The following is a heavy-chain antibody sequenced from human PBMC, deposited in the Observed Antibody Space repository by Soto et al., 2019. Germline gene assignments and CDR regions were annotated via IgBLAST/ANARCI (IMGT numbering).Heavy chain of an antibody. CDR3: ARGEDIVLVPAAQTYYGMDV. V-gene: IGHV3-30-3*01. CDR1: GFTFSSYA. D-gene: IGHD2-2*01. CDR2: ISYDGSNK. J-gene: IGHJ6*04. Sequence: SLRLSCAASGFTFSSYAMHWVRQAPGKGLEWVAVISYDGSNKYYADSVKGRFTISRDNSKNTLYLQMNSLRAEDTAVYYCARGEDIVLVPAAQTYYGMDVWGKGTTVTVSS.